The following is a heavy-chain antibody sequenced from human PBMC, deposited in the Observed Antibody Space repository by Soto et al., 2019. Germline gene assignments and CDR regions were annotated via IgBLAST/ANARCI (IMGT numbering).Heavy chain of an antibody. Sequence: SETMSLTCAVYGGSFSGFYCSRISQPPGKGLEWIGEINHRGSTNYNPSLKSRVTISVDTSKNQFSLKLSSVTAADTAVYYCARGRGSSGGSWAAKVYYYYYYMDVWGKGTTVTGS. D-gene: IGHD2-15*01. V-gene: IGHV4-34*01. CDR1: GGSFSGFY. CDR2: INHRGST. J-gene: IGHJ6*03. CDR3: ARGRGSSGGSWAAKVYYYYYYMDV.